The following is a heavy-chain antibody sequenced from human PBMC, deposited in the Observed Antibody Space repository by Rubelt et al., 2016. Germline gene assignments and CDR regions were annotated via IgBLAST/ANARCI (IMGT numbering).Heavy chain of an antibody. CDR1: GGSISSSSYY. Sequence: QLQLQESGPGLVRPSETLSLTCTVSGGSISSSSYYWGWIRQPPGKGLEWIGSIYYSGSTYYNPSLKSRGTISVDTSKNQFSLKLSSVTAADTAVYYCASLYGSGADYWGQGTLVTVSS. D-gene: IGHD3-10*01. J-gene: IGHJ4*02. V-gene: IGHV4-39*07. CDR2: IYYSGST. CDR3: ASLYGSGADY.